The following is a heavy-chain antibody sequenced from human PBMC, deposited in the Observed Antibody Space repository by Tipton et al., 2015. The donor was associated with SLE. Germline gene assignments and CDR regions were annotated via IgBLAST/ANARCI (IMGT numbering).Heavy chain of an antibody. CDR2: MYGSGSP. CDR1: GGSIRSGNHY. CDR3: ARIRPGHGDPFDF. Sequence: TLSLTCTVSGGSIRSGNHYWSWIRQPAGKGLEWIGRMYGSGSPTHYNPSLESRVTMSVDTSQKQFSLKLTSVTAADTAVYYCARIRPGHGDPFDFWGQGALVTVSS. D-gene: IGHD3-3*01. V-gene: IGHV4-61*02. J-gene: IGHJ4*02.